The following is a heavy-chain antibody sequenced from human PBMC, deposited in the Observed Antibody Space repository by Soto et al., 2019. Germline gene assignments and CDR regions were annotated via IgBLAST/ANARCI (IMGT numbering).Heavy chain of an antibody. CDR1: GYTFTSYG. V-gene: IGHV1-18*01. CDR3: ARDIPRRCSSTPCYYDY. J-gene: IGHJ4*02. Sequence: GASVKVSCKASGYTFTSYGISWVRQAPGQGLEWMGWISAYNGNTNYAQKLQGRVTMTTDTSTSTAYMELRSLRSDDTAVYYCARDIPRRCSSTPCYYDYWGQGTLVTVSS. CDR2: ISAYNGNT. D-gene: IGHD2-2*01.